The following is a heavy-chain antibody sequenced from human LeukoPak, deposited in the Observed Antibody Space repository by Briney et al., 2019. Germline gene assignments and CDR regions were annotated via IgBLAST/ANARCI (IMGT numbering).Heavy chain of an antibody. CDR3: ARDDGGFDY. CDR1: GFTFSNYW. CDR2: IKQDGSDK. V-gene: IGHV3-7*01. J-gene: IGHJ4*02. D-gene: IGHD3-10*01. Sequence: GGSLRLSCAASGFTFSNYWMNWVRQAPGKGLEWVANIKQDGSDKYYVGSVKGRFTISRDNAKNSLYLQMNSLRAEDTAVYYCARDDGGFDYWGQGTLVTVSS.